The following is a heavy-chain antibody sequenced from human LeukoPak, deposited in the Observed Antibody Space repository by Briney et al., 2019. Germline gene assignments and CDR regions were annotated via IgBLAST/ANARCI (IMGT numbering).Heavy chain of an antibody. CDR2: ISYDGSNK. J-gene: IGHJ4*02. Sequence: GRSLRLSCAASGFTFSSYAMHWVRQAPGKGLEWVAVISYDGSNKYYADSVKGRFTISRDNSKNTLYLQMNSLRAEDTAVYYCARLQLGSLEEEDYWGQGTLVTVSS. CDR1: GFTFSSYA. D-gene: IGHD5-18*01. V-gene: IGHV3-30-3*01. CDR3: ARLQLGSLEEEDY.